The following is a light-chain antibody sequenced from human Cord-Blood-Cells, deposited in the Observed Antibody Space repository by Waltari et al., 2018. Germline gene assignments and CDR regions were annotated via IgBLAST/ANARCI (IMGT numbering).Light chain of an antibody. V-gene: IGLV2-23*01. CDR2: EGS. CDR3: CSYAGDVV. CDR1: SSDAGSYNL. J-gene: IGLJ2*01. Sequence: QSALTQPASVSGSPGQSITIPCTGTSSDAGSYNLVSWYQQHPGKAPKLMIYEGSKRPSGVSNRFSGSKSGNTASLTISGLQAEDEADYYCCSYAGDVVFGGGTKLTVL.